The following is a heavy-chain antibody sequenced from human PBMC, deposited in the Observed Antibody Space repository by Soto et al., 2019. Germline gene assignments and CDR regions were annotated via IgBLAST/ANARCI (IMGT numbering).Heavy chain of an antibody. CDR2: ISSSSSYI. V-gene: IGHV3-21*01. Sequence: GGSLRLSCAASGFTFSSYSMNWVRQAPGKGLEWVSSISSSSSYIYYADSVKGRFTISRDNAKNSLYLQMNSLRAEDTAVYYCARDYDFWRIPTRGGMDVWGQGTTVTVSS. CDR1: GFTFSSYS. CDR3: ARDYDFWRIPTRGGMDV. J-gene: IGHJ6*02. D-gene: IGHD3-3*01.